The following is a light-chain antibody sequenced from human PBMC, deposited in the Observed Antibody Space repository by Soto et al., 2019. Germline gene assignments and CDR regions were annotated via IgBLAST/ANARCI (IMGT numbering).Light chain of an antibody. Sequence: EIVLTQSPATLSLSPGERATLSCRASQSVSSYLAWYQQKPGQAPRLLIYDASNRATGIPARFSGSGSGTDFTLTISRLEPDDFAVYYCQQRSNWTFGQGTKVEIK. J-gene: IGKJ1*01. CDR1: QSVSSY. CDR2: DAS. CDR3: QQRSNWT. V-gene: IGKV3-11*01.